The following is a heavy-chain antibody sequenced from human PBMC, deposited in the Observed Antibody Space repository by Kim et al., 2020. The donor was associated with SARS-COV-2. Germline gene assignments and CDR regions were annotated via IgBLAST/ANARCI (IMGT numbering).Heavy chain of an antibody. CDR2: N. V-gene: IGHV6-1*01. Sequence: NYYEVSVNSRTTIEPDTPKDQLSLQLNSVTPEDTAVYDCARADIAARDFDYWGQGTLVTVSS. J-gene: IGHJ4*02. D-gene: IGHD6-6*01. CDR3: ARADIAARDFDY.